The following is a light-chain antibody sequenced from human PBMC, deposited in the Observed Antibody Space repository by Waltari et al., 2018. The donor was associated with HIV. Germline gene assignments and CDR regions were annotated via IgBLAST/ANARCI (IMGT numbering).Light chain of an antibody. J-gene: IGLJ2*01. CDR2: RNN. Sequence: QSVLTQPPSASGTPGQRVTISCSGSSSNIGSNYVYWYQQLPGTAPNFLIYRNNQRPSGVPDRFSVSKSGTSASLAISGLRSEDEADYYCAAWDDSLSVVFGGGTKLTVL. CDR1: SSNIGSNY. V-gene: IGLV1-47*01. CDR3: AAWDDSLSVV.